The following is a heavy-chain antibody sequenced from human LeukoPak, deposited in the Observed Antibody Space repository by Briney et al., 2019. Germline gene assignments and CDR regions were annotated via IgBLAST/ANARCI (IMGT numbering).Heavy chain of an antibody. CDR1: GGSFSGYY. CDR3: ARTTTVRGTYYMDV. V-gene: IGHV4-34*01. CDR2: INHSGYT. Sequence: PSETLSLTCAVYGGSFSGYYWSWIRQPPGKGLEWIGEINHSGYTNYNPSLKSRVTISVDTSKNQFSLKLSSVTAADTAVYYCARTTTVRGTYYMDVWGKGTTVTISS. D-gene: IGHD3-10*01. J-gene: IGHJ6*03.